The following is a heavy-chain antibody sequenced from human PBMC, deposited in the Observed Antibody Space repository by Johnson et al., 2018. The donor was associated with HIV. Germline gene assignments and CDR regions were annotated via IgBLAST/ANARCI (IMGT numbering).Heavy chain of an antibody. Sequence: QVQLVESGGGVVQPGRSLRLSCAAPGFTFSSYAMYWVRQAPGKGLEWVAGILYDGSNKYHADSVKGRFTISRDNSKNTLYLQMNSLRAEDTALYYCAKDGQRGRAMIVARLGAFDIWGQGTMVTVSS. J-gene: IGHJ3*02. CDR2: ILYDGSNK. CDR3: AKDGQRGRAMIVARLGAFDI. CDR1: GFTFSSYA. D-gene: IGHD3-22*01. V-gene: IGHV3-30-3*01.